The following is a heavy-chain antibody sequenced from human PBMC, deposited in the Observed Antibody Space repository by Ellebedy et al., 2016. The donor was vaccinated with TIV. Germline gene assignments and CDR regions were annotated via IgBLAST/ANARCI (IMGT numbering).Heavy chain of an antibody. CDR1: GFDFSNYY. CDR3: TRYFNDYDIMAGNVRDC. J-gene: IGHJ4*02. Sequence: GESLKISCAASGFDFSNYYMHWVRPLPGKELVWVARIHRDGSTTNYADSVKGRFTVSRDNARSTLYLQMNSLRVEDTALYYCTRYFNDYDIMAGNVRDCWGQGTLVTVSS. V-gene: IGHV3-74*01. CDR2: IHRDGSTT. D-gene: IGHD3-9*01.